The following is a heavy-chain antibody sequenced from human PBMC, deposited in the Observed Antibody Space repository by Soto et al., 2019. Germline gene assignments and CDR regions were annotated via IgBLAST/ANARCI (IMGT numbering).Heavy chain of an antibody. J-gene: IGHJ6*02. V-gene: IGHV1-69*13. CDR1: GGTFSSYA. Sequence: SVKVSCKASGGTFSSYAISWVRQAPGQGLEWMGGIIPIFGTANYAQKFQGRVTITADESTSTAYMELSSLRSEDTAVYYCASWSFGVVMRPAYYYGMDVWGQGTTVTFSS. D-gene: IGHD3-3*01. CDR2: IIPIFGTA. CDR3: ASWSFGVVMRPAYYYGMDV.